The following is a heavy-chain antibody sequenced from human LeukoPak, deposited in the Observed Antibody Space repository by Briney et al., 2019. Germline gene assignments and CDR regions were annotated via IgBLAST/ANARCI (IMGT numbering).Heavy chain of an antibody. J-gene: IGHJ6*04. CDR1: GFTFSSYA. V-gene: IGHV3-23*01. Sequence: GGSLRLSCAASGFTFSSYAMSWVRQAPGKGLEWVSAISGSGGSTYYADSVKGRFTISRDNAKNSLYLQMNSLRAEDTAVYYCARDYGSGSYKTTDVWGKGTTVTVSS. CDR3: ARDYGSGSYKTTDV. D-gene: IGHD3-10*01. CDR2: ISGSGGST.